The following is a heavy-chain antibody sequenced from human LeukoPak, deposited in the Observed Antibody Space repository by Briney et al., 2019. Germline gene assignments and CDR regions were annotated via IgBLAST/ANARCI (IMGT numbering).Heavy chain of an antibody. V-gene: IGHV3-48*04. CDR2: INAKSDSV. CDR3: ATDDFDNNVAF. J-gene: IGHJ3*01. Sequence: GGSLRLSCVGSGYTFSSYNMNWFRQAPGKGLEWLSYINAKSDSVYYADSVKGRFTISRDNAKNSLYLFMNSLEVEDTAMYFCATDDFDNNVAFWGQGTVVTVSS. CDR1: GYTFSSYN. D-gene: IGHD3-22*01.